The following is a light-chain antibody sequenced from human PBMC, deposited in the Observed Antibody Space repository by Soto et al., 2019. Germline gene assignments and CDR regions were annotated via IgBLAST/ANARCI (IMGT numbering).Light chain of an antibody. CDR2: GAS. Sequence: EIVMTQSPATLALSPGERATLSCRASQSVSSNLTWYQHKPGRAPRLLIYGASTRATGVPARFSGSGSGTEFTLTISSLQSEDFAVYYCQQYNDWWTFGQGTKVDIK. V-gene: IGKV3-15*01. CDR1: QSVSSN. CDR3: QQYNDWWT. J-gene: IGKJ1*01.